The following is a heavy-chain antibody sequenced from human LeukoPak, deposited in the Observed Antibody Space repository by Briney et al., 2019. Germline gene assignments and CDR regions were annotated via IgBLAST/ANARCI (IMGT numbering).Heavy chain of an antibody. Sequence: GGSLRLSCVASGFTVSSNYMRWVRQAPGKGLEWVSVIYSGGSTYYADSVKGGFTISRENSKNTRSLRIHSPRAEYTAVYYCASASGSYRTPYYYMDVWGTGTTVTVSS. V-gene: IGHV3-53*01. CDR3: ASASGSYRTPYYYMDV. D-gene: IGHD3-10*01. CDR1: GFTVSSNY. J-gene: IGHJ6*03. CDR2: IYSGGST.